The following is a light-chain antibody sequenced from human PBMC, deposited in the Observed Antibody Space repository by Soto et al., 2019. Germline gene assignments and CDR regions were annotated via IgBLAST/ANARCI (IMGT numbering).Light chain of an antibody. CDR3: CSDAGTYTFV. J-gene: IGLJ1*01. V-gene: IGLV2-11*01. CDR2: DVT. CDR1: SSDVGGYNY. Sequence: QSVLTQPASVSGSPGQSITISCTGTSSDVGGYNYVSWYQHHPGKAPKFLIYDVTKRPSGVPDRFSGSKSGNTASLTISGLQAEDEADYYCCSDAGTYTFVFGTGTKVTVL.